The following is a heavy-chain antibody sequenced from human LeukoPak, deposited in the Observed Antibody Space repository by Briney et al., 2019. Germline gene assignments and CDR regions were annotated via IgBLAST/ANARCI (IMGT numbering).Heavy chain of an antibody. CDR1: GNYW. CDR3: ARDRAAAGNYYYYYGTDV. V-gene: IGHV3-74*01. J-gene: IGHJ6*02. Sequence: GGSLRLSCAASGNYWMHWVCQAPGKGLVWVSHINSDGSWTGYADSVKGRFTISRDNAKNTLYLQMNSLRAEDTAVYYCARDRAAAGNYYYYYGTDVWGQGTTVTVSS. CDR2: INSDGSWT. D-gene: IGHD6-13*01.